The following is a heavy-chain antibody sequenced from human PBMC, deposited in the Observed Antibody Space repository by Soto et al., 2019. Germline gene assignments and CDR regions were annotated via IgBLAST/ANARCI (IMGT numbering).Heavy chain of an antibody. CDR3: ARTPRS. V-gene: IGHV4-31*03. J-gene: IGHJ5*02. D-gene: IGHD2-15*01. CDR1: GGSISRGGYY. Sequence: QVQLQESGPGLVKPSQTLSLTCTVSGGSISRGGYYWSWIRQHPGKGLEWIGYMYYSGSTYYNPSPXSXXTIAVVTSKNQFSLKLSSVTAADAAVYYCARTPRSWGQGALVTVSS. CDR2: MYYSGST.